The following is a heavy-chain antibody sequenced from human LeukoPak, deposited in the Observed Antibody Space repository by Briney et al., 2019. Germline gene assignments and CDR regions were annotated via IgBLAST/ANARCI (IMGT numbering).Heavy chain of an antibody. D-gene: IGHD3-22*01. J-gene: IGHJ4*02. V-gene: IGHV1-8*01. CDR3: ARVKGDSSGYYFGY. CDR2: MNPNSGNI. CDR1: GYTFTSYD. Sequence: ASVKVSCKASGYTFTSYDINWVRQATGQGLEWMGWMNPNSGNIGYAQKFQGRVTMTRNTSISTAYMELSSLRSEGTAVYYCARVKGDSSGYYFGYWGQGTLVTVSS.